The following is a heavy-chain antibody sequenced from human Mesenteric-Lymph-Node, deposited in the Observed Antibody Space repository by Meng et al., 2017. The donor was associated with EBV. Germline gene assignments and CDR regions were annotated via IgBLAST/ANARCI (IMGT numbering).Heavy chain of an antibody. J-gene: IGHJ4*02. CDR3: AKDDYSDFLITY. D-gene: IGHD4-11*01. CDR2: IYRSGSS. V-gene: IGHV4-39*01. CDR1: GDSSSGSHYY. Sequence: QRPLQDSGPGLVKPSETLARTCTVAGDSSSGSHYYWSWIRQSPGRGLEWIGSIYRSGSSFYNPSLQSRFTISVDTSKNQFSLKLTSVTAADTAVYYCAKDDYSDFLITYWGQGTLVTVSS.